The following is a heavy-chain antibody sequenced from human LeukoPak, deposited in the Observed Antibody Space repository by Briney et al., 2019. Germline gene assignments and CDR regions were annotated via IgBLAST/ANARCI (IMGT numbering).Heavy chain of an antibody. CDR1: GIIFSTYG. J-gene: IGHJ4*02. CDR3: AKGRRGSSYVHYFDS. D-gene: IGHD5-18*01. V-gene: IGHV3-30*18. CDR2: ISNDGINT. Sequence: GGSLRLSCAASGIIFSTYGMHWVCQAPGKGLEWVGVISNDGINTYYTDSLKGRFTISRDNSNSTLYLHMNSLRREDTAVYYCAKGRRGSSYVHYFDSWGQGALVTVSS.